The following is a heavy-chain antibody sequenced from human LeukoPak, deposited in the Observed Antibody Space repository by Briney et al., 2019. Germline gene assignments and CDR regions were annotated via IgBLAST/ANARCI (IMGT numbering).Heavy chain of an antibody. V-gene: IGHV3-7*04. CDR1: GFTFSSRDW. J-gene: IGHJ4*02. CDR3: ARGRGVGATALDY. CDR2: IKQDGSEK. Sequence: PGGSLRLSCVASGFTFSSRDWMTWVRQAPGKGLEWVANIKQDGSEKNYVDSVKGRFTISRDNAKNSVDLQMNSLRAEDTAVYYCARGRGVGATALDYWGQGTLVTVSS. D-gene: IGHD1-26*01.